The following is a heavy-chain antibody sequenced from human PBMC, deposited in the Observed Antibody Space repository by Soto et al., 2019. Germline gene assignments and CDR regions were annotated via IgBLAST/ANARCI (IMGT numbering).Heavy chain of an antibody. V-gene: IGHV3-33*01. CDR3: ARDNGYDAATLDY. D-gene: IGHD5-12*01. CDR2: IWYDGSNK. CDR1: GFTFRSYG. Sequence: PGGSLRLSCAASGFTFRSYGMYWVRQAPGKGLEWVAVIWYDGSNKYYADSVKGRFTISRGNSKNTLYLQMNSLRADDTAVYYCARDNGYDAATLDYWGQGTLVNVS. J-gene: IGHJ4*02.